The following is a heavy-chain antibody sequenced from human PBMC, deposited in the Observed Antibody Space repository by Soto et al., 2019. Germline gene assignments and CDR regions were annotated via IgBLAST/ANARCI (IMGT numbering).Heavy chain of an antibody. D-gene: IGHD3-3*01. CDR1: GGTFGNSA. Sequence: QVQLVQSGAEVKKPGSSVNVSCKTSGGTFGNSAVTWVRQAPGQGLEWLGGIVPMFGTANYAQKFQGRVTITAAESTIPAYMELNSLKTEDTAVYYCARDGDPQSAFWSGPLGGGRFDPWGQGTLVTVSS. CDR2: IVPMFGTA. J-gene: IGHJ5*02. CDR3: ARDGDPQSAFWSGPLGGGRFDP. V-gene: IGHV1-69*12.